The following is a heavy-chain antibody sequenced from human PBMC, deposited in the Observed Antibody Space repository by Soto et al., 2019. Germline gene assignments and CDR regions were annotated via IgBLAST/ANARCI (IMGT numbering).Heavy chain of an antibody. J-gene: IGHJ6*02. CDR2: MNPNSGNT. V-gene: IGHV1-8*01. CDR3: ARGGRYCSSTSCREYYYYGMDV. Sequence: ASVKVSCKASGYTFTSYDINWVRQATGQGLEWMGWMNPNSGNTGYAQKFQGRVTMTRNTSISTAYMELSSLRSEDTAVYYCARGGRYCSSTSCREYYYYGMDVWGQGTTVTVSS. CDR1: GYTFTSYD. D-gene: IGHD2-2*01.